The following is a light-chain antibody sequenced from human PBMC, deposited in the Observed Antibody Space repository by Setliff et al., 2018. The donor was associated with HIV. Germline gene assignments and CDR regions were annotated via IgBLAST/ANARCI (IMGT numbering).Light chain of an antibody. CDR3: CSYTSSLTYV. Sequence: QSALTQPASMSGSPGQSITLSCTGTSSDVGSYNFVSWYQQHPGRAPKLMIYDVTKRPSGVSDRFSGSKSGNTASLTISGLQTEDEADYYCCSYTSSLTYVFGTGTKVHRP. CDR1: SSDVGSYNF. V-gene: IGLV2-14*03. CDR2: DVT. J-gene: IGLJ1*01.